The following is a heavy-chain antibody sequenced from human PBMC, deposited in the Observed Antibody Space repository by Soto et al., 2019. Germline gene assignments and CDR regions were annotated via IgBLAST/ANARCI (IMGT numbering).Heavy chain of an antibody. CDR3: ARQRYFDY. CDR1: GYIFHNYW. Sequence: GESLKISCQASGYIFHNYWIGWVRQMPGKGLEWLGIIYPGDSNIRYNPSFQGQVTISADKSLSTTYLHWSSLRASDTAMYYCARQRYFDYWGQGTLVTVSS. J-gene: IGHJ4*02. CDR2: IYPGDSNI. V-gene: IGHV5-51*01.